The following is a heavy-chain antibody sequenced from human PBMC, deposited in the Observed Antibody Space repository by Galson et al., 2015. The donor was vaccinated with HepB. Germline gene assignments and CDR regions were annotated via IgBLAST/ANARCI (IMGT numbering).Heavy chain of an antibody. J-gene: IGHJ6*03. CDR3: ARDPSPVSVVTPYQPHYYYYMDV. CDR1: GCTFSSYA. Sequence: SVKVSCKASGCTFSSYAISWVRQAPGQGLEWMGGIIPIFGKANYAQKFQGRVTITADESTSTAYMELSSLRSEDAAVYYCARDPSPVSVVTPYQPHYYYYMDVWGKGTTVTVSS. CDR2: IIPIFGKA. V-gene: IGHV1-69*13. D-gene: IGHD4-23*01.